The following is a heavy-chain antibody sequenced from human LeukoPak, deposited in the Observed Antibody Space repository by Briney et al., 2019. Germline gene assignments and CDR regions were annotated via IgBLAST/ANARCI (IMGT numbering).Heavy chain of an antibody. J-gene: IGHJ4*02. CDR1: GFNFGPYW. Sequence: GGSLRLSCAASGFNFGPYWMSWVRQAPGKGLQWVANIRGDGSEEFYVDSVKGRFTISRDNAKNSLYLQMNNLRVEDTAVYYCAREGQLRLDYWGQGTLVTVSS. V-gene: IGHV3-7*01. CDR3: AREGQLRLDY. CDR2: IRGDGSEE. D-gene: IGHD2-2*01.